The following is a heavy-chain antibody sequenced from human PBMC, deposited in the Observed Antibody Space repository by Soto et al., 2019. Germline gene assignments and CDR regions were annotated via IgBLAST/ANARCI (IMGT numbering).Heavy chain of an antibody. D-gene: IGHD2-8*01. J-gene: IGHJ4*02. CDR1: GYSISAAYY. V-gene: IGHV4-38-2*01. CDR2: VNYNGVT. CDR3: PRGVPGTLDF. Sequence: PSETLSLTCGVSGYSISAAYYWSWIRQSPGKGLEWIGCVNYNGVTFYNPSLKSRVTMTVETSKNHFSLRLTSVTATDTAMYFFPRGVPGTLDFWGQGTLVTVSS.